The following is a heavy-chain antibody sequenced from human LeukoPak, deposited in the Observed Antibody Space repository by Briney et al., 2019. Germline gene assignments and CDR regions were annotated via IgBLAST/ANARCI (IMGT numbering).Heavy chain of an antibody. CDR3: ARDYYDSSGRYFDY. CDR2: IYHSGST. Sequence: TSETLSLTCTVSGGSISSYYWSWIRQPPGKGLEWIGYIYHSGSTNYNPSLKSRVTISVDMSKNQISLKLSSVTAADTAVYYCARDYYDSSGRYFDYWGQGTLVTVSS. D-gene: IGHD3-22*01. CDR1: GGSISSYY. V-gene: IGHV4-59*01. J-gene: IGHJ4*02.